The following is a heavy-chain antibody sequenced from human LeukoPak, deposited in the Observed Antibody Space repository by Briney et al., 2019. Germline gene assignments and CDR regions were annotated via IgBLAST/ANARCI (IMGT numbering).Heavy chain of an antibody. D-gene: IGHD3-9*01. CDR2: TSSSSSYK. J-gene: IGHJ4*02. V-gene: IGHV3-21*01. CDR3: ARGVYDILAGYRPYFFDY. Sequence: GGSLRLSCEASGFTFGSHAMYWVRQAPGKGLEWVSSTSSSSSYKYYADSVKGRFTVSRDNGKNSLYLQMDSLRAEDTAVYYCARGVYDILAGYRPYFFDYWGQGTLVTVSS. CDR1: GFTFGSHA.